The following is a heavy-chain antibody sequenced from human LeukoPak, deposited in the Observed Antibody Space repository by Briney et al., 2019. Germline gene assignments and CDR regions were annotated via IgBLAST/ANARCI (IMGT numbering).Heavy chain of an antibody. J-gene: IGHJ5*02. CDR1: GYIFTGHY. V-gene: IGHV3-21*01. D-gene: IGHD7-27*01. CDR2: ISSSSGYI. CDR3: AKSLGSRLDWFDP. Sequence: SCKASGYIFTGHYMNWVRQAPGKGLEWVSSISSSSGYIYYADSVKGRFTVSRDNAQNSLFLQMNSLRADDTAMYYCAKSLGSRLDWFDPWGQGTLVTVSS.